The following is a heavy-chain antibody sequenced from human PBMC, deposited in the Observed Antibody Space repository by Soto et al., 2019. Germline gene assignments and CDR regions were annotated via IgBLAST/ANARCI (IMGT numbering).Heavy chain of an antibody. Sequence: PSETLSLTCTVSGTSMSGHFWSWMRQPPGKGLEWIGYGYYSGSTLYNPSHKSRVTISLDTSKSHFSLRLNSVTSADTAVYYCARGVYLSLVRTGWFDPWGQGTLITVSS. CDR2: GYYSGST. CDR3: ARGVYLSLVRTGWFDP. CDR1: GTSMSGHF. J-gene: IGHJ5*02. V-gene: IGHV4-59*11. D-gene: IGHD3-10*01.